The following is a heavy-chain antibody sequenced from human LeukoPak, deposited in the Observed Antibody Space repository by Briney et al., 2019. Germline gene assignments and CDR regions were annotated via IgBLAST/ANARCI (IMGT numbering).Heavy chain of an antibody. V-gene: IGHV4-4*02. Sequence: SETLSLTCAVSGGSISSSNWWSWVRQPPGKGLEWIGEIYHSGSTNYNPSLKSRVTISVDKSKNQFSLKLSSVTAADTAVYYCARARAHCTNGVCYEYYFDYWGQGTLVAVSS. D-gene: IGHD2-8*01. CDR1: GGSISSSNW. CDR2: IYHSGST. CDR3: ARARAHCTNGVCYEYYFDY. J-gene: IGHJ4*02.